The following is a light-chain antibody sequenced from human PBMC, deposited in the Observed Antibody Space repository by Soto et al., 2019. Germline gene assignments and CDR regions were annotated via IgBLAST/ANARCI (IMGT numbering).Light chain of an antibody. V-gene: IGKV3-20*01. CDR1: QSVCSSY. CDR3: QQYGSAPRT. CDR2: GAS. J-gene: IGKJ1*01. Sequence: EVVLTQSPGTLSLSPGERATLSCRASQSVCSSYLAWYQQKPGQAPRLLIYGASSRATGIPDRFSGSGSGTDFTLTISRLEPEDFAVYYCQQYGSAPRTFGQGTKVETK.